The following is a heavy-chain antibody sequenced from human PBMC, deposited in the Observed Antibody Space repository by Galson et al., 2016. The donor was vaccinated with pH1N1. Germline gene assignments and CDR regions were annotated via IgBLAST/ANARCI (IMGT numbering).Heavy chain of an antibody. CDR3: ARKGTGWPLDY. J-gene: IGHJ4*02. D-gene: IGHD7-27*01. V-gene: IGHV1-18*01. CDR1: GFTFTTYG. CDR2: ISGNNGDS. Sequence: SVKVSCKASGFTFTTYGFTWVRQAPGQGLEWMGWISGNNGDSHYAQKVKGRVTVTIDTSTSTAYLEVRGLTSDDPAVYYCARKGTGWPLDYWGQGTLVTVST.